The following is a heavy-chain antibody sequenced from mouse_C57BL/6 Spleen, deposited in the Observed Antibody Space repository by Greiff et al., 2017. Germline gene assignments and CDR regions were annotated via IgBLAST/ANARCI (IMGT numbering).Heavy chain of an antibody. J-gene: IGHJ4*01. CDR3: ARKGVYDGYYDAMDY. CDR2: IYPGSGNT. V-gene: IGHV1-55*01. D-gene: IGHD2-3*01. Sequence: QVQLQQPGAELVKPGASVKMSCKASGYTFTSYWITWVKQRPGQGLEWIGDIYPGSGNTNYNEKFKSKATLTVDTSSSTAYMQLSSLTSEDSAVYYCARKGVYDGYYDAMDYWGQGTSVTVSS. CDR1: GYTFTSYW.